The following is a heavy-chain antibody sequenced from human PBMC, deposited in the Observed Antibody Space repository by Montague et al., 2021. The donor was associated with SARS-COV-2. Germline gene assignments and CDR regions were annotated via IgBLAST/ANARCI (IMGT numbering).Heavy chain of an antibody. Sequence: TLSLTCTVSGGSVSNGSYYWSWIRQPAGKGLEWIGRIYTSGSSNYNPSLKSRVTISVDTSKNQFSLKVSSVTAADTAVYYCARERSADYYDGSSYHSYGYGMDVWGQGTTVTVSS. D-gene: IGHD3-22*01. V-gene: IGHV4-61*02. J-gene: IGHJ6*02. CDR2: IYTSGSS. CDR1: GGSVSNGSYY. CDR3: ARERSADYYDGSSYHSYGYGMDV.